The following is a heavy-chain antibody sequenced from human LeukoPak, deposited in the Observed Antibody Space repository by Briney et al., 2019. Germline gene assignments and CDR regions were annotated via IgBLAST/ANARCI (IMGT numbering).Heavy chain of an antibody. V-gene: IGHV3-7*01. D-gene: IGHD2-8*02. CDR1: GFIFSPNW. J-gene: IGHJ2*01. CDR2: MKEDGGEN. CDR3: ARARTEWYIDI. Sequence: PGGSLRLSCAASGFIFSPNWGTWVPQAPGMGLKWVANMKEDGGENFYVDSVRGRFTISRDNAKNSLYLQMNSLRVEDTGVYYCARARTEWYIDIWGRGTLVTVST.